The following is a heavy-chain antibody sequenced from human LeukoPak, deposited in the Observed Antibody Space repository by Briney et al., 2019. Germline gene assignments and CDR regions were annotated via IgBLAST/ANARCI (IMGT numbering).Heavy chain of an antibody. J-gene: IGHJ5*02. D-gene: IGHD2-2*02. CDR3: ARDVRYCSSTSCYMRFDP. CDR2: IYHSGST. CDR1: GGSISSGGYS. Sequence: PSQTLSLTCAVSGGSISSGGYSWSWIRQPPGKGLEWIGYIYHSGSTYYNPSLKSRVTMSVDTSKNQFSLKLSSVTAADTAVYYCARDVRYCSSTSCYMRFDPWGQGTLVTVSS. V-gene: IGHV4-30-2*01.